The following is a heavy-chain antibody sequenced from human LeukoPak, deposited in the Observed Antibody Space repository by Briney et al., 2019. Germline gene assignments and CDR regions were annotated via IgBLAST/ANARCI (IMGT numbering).Heavy chain of an antibody. V-gene: IGHV4-59*01. CDR2: IYYSGST. Sequence: PSETLSLTCTVSGGSISSYYWSWIRQPAVKGLAWIGYIYYSGSTNYNPSLKSRVTISVDTSKNQFSLKLSSVTAADTAVYYCARDSGWFGELSFDYWGQGTLVTVSS. CDR1: GGSISSYY. J-gene: IGHJ4*02. D-gene: IGHD3-10*01. CDR3: ARDSGWFGELSFDY.